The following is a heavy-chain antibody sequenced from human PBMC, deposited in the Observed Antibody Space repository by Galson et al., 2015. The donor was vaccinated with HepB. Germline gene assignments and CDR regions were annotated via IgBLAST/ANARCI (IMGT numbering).Heavy chain of an antibody. CDR3: ARDLYSSSSRAY. Sequence: SVKVSCKASGGTFSSYAISWVRQAPGQGLEWMGGIIPIFGTANYAQKFQGRVTITADESTSTAYMELSSLRSEDTAVYYCARDLYSSSSRAYWGQGTLVTVSS. J-gene: IGHJ4*02. D-gene: IGHD6-6*01. CDR1: GGTFSSYA. V-gene: IGHV1-69*13. CDR2: IIPIFGTA.